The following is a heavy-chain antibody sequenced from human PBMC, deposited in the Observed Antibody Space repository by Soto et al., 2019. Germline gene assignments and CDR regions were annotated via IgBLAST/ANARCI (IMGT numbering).Heavy chain of an antibody. V-gene: IGHV1-3*01. CDR2: INAGNGNT. D-gene: IGHD3-10*01. J-gene: IGHJ5*02. CDR3: ARQELLWFGEQYWFDP. Sequence: QVRLVQSGAEVKKPGASVKVSCKASGYTFTSYAMHWVRQAPGQRLEWMGWINAGNGNTKYSQKFQGRVTITRDTSASTAYMELSSLRSEDTAVYYCARQELLWFGEQYWFDPWGQGTLVTVSS. CDR1: GYTFTSYA.